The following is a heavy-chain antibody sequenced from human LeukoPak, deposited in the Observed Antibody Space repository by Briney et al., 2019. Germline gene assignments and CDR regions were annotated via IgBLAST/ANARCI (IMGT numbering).Heavy chain of an antibody. CDR2: IWYDGSNK. CDR3: ARGDSSSWHKYYYYGMDV. CDR1: GFTFSSYG. Sequence: RGSPRLSCAASGFTFSSYGMHWVRQAPGKGLEWVAVIWYDGSNKYYADSVKGRFTISRDNSKNTLYLQMNSLRAEDTAVYYCARGDSSSWHKYYYYGMDVWGQGTTVTVSS. V-gene: IGHV3-33*01. D-gene: IGHD6-13*01. J-gene: IGHJ6*02.